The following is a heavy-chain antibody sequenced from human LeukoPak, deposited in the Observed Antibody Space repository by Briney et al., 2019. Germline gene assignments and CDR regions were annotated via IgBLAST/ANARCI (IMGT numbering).Heavy chain of an antibody. V-gene: IGHV3-9*01. D-gene: IGHD5-18*01. J-gene: IGHJ4*02. Sequence: PGGSLRLSCAASGFTFDDYAMHWVRQAPGKGLEWVSGISWNSGSIGYADSVKGRFTISRDNAKNSLYLQMNSLRAEDTALYYCAKDIRNAMVTGEGMDYWGQGTLVTVSS. CDR3: AKDIRNAMVTGEGMDY. CDR1: GFTFDDYA. CDR2: ISWNSGSI.